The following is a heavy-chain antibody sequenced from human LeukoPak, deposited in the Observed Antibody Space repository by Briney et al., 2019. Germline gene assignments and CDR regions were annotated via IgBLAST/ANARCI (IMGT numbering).Heavy chain of an antibody. V-gene: IGHV1-46*01. CDR1: GYTFTSYY. D-gene: IGHD3-22*01. Sequence: ASVKVSCKASGYTFTSYYMHWVRQAPGQGLEWMGIINPSGGSTSYAQKFQGRVTITADKSTSTAYMELSSLRSEDTAVYYCARTLPASLFQAYYYDSSGYLGAFDIWGQGTMVTVSS. J-gene: IGHJ3*02. CDR2: INPSGGST. CDR3: ARTLPASLFQAYYYDSSGYLGAFDI.